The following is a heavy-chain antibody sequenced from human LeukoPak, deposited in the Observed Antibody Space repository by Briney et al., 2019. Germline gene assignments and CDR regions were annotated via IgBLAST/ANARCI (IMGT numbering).Heavy chain of an antibody. D-gene: IGHD6-13*01. Sequence: SETLSLTRTVSGGSISSYYWSWIRQPAGKGLEWIGHIYTSGSTNYNPSLKSRVTMSVDTSKNQFSLKLSSVTAADTAVYYCARSTAAGEFFDYWGQGTLVTVSS. CDR1: GGSISSYY. CDR3: ARSTAAGEFFDY. V-gene: IGHV4-4*07. CDR2: IYTSGST. J-gene: IGHJ4*02.